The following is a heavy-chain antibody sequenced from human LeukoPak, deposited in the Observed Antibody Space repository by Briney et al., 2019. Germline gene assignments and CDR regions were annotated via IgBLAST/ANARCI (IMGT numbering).Heavy chain of an antibody. CDR2: IYTSGST. J-gene: IGHJ4*02. CDR3: ARAGEDVVVPAASSFDY. Sequence: SETLSLTCTVSGGSISSYYWSWIRQPAGKGLEWIGRIYTSGSTNYNPPLKSRVTISVDTSKNQFSLKLSSVTAADTAVYYCARAGEDVVVPAASSFDYWGQGTLVTVSS. V-gene: IGHV4-4*07. D-gene: IGHD2-2*01. CDR1: GGSISSYY.